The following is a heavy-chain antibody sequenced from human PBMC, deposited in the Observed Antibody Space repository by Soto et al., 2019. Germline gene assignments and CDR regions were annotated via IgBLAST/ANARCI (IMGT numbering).Heavy chain of an antibody. CDR3: ARDLDGLHDDTSGPFPRPG. Sequence: SETLSLTCTVSGGSISSDDYYWSWIRQAPGRGLEWIGYIHSSGSIYYNLSLKSRATMSIDTAGNQFSLKVSSVTVADTAVYYCARDLDGLHDDTSGPFPRPGWGQGTLVTVSS. V-gene: IGHV4-30-4*01. CDR2: IHSSGSI. D-gene: IGHD3-22*01. CDR1: GGSISSDDYY. J-gene: IGHJ1*01.